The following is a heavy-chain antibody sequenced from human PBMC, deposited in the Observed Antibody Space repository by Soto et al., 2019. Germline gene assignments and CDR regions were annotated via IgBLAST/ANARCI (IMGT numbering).Heavy chain of an antibody. CDR3: AKDRVGYDRISDY. V-gene: IGHV1-24*01. CDR1: GYTLTELS. J-gene: IGHJ4*02. D-gene: IGHD5-12*01. Sequence: GASVKVSCKVSGYTLTELSMHWVRQAPGKGLEWMGGFDPEDGETIYAQKFQGRVTTTEDTSTDTLYLQMNSLRAEDTAVYYCAKDRVGYDRISDYWGQGTQVTVSS. CDR2: FDPEDGET.